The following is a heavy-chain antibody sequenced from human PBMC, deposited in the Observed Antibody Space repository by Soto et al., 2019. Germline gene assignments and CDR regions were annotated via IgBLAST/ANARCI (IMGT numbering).Heavy chain of an antibody. CDR1: GGSLGDVC. CDR3: ARHGGDVVMVRD. J-gene: IGHJ4*02. CDR2: ISTTGVT. D-gene: IGHD2-21*01. V-gene: IGHV4-59*08. Sequence: QVKLQESGRGLVKPSETLSLSCTVSGGSLGDVCWTWIRQPPGKEMEWIGYISTTGVTNYSPSLKSRVTMSTDTSKNQFSLNLSSVTAADTAIYFCARHGGDVVMVRDWGQGIQVTVSS.